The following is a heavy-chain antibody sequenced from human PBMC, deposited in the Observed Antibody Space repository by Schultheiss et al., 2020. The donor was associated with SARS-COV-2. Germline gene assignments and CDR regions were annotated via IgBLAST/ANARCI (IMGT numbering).Heavy chain of an antibody. Sequence: SETLSLTCTVSGGSISSYYWSWIRQPPGKGLEWIGYIYYSGSTNYNPSLKSRVTISVDTSKNQFPLKLSSVTAADTAVYYRARDSSSSGHGAFDIWCQGALVTVSS. CDR2: IYYSGST. CDR3: ARDSSSSGHGAFDI. V-gene: IGHV4-59*01. D-gene: IGHD6-6*01. CDR1: GGSISSYY. J-gene: IGHJ4*02.